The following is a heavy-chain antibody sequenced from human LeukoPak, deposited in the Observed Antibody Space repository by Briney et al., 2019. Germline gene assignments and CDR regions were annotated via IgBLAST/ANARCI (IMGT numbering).Heavy chain of an antibody. CDR1: GYSFTSYG. Sequence: ASVKVSCKASGYSFTSYGINWVRQAPGQGLEWMGWISTYNGNTNYAQRLQGRVTMTTDTSTGTAYMELRSLTADDTAVYYCARDGSISGYYDILTGMDVDYWGQGTLVTVSS. V-gene: IGHV1-18*01. J-gene: IGHJ4*02. CDR2: ISTYNGNT. CDR3: ARDGSISGYYDILTGMDVDY. D-gene: IGHD3-9*01.